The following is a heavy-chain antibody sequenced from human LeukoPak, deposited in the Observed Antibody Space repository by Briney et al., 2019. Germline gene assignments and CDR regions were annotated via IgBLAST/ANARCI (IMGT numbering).Heavy chain of an antibody. CDR1: GGAFSSNT. Sequence: VASVKVSCQASGGAFSSNTISWVRQAPGQGLEWMGRIIPMLAIPNYAQQFQGRVTITADKSTTTAYMELSSLRSEDTAVYYCARWWGDYNFWSGSYKDWGQGTLVTVSS. CDR2: IIPMLAIP. D-gene: IGHD3-3*01. J-gene: IGHJ4*02. CDR3: ARWWGDYNFWSGSYKD. V-gene: IGHV1-69*02.